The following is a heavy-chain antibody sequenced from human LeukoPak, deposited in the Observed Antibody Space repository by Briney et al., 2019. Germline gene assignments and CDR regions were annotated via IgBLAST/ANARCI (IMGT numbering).Heavy chain of an antibody. J-gene: IGHJ4*02. CDR2: IKSKTDGGTT. CDR1: GFTFSSAW. V-gene: IGHV3-15*01. CDR3: TLYTSGLFFQ. Sequence: GGPLRLSCAASGFTFSSAWMSWVRQTPEKGLEWVGRIKSKTDGGTTDYAAPVRGRFSISRDDSQNTLYLQMGGLKTEDSALYYCTLYTSGLFFQWGQGTPVTVCS. D-gene: IGHD3-3*01.